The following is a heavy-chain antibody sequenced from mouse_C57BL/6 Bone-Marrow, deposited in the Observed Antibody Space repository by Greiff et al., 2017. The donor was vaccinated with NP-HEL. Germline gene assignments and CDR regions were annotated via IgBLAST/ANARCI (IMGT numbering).Heavy chain of an antibody. CDR3: ARNYYGSSYPFAY. CDR1: GFSLTSYG. D-gene: IGHD1-1*01. CDR2: IWGVGST. J-gene: IGHJ3*01. V-gene: IGHV2-6*01. Sequence: VQRVESGPGLVAPSQSLSITCTVSGFSLTSYGVDWVRQSPGKGLEWLGVIWGVGSTNYNSALKSRLSISKDNSKSQVFLKMNSLQTDDTAMYYCARNYYGSSYPFAYWGQGTLVTVSA.